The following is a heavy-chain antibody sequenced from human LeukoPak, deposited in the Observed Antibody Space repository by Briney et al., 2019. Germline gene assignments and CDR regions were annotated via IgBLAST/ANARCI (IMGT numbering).Heavy chain of an antibody. J-gene: IGHJ4*02. D-gene: IGHD3-10*01. Sequence: GGSLRLSCAASGFTFSSYGMHWVRQAPGKGLEWVAFIRYDGSNKYYADSVKGRFTISRDNSKNTLYLQMNSLRAEDTAVYYCARDLGLLWFGELSSPFDYWGQGTLVTVSS. V-gene: IGHV3-30*02. CDR2: IRYDGSNK. CDR1: GFTFSSYG. CDR3: ARDLGLLWFGELSSPFDY.